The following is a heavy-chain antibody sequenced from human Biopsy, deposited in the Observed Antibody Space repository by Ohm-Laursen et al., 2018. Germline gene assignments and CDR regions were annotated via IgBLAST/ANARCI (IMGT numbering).Heavy chain of an antibody. CDR1: GGTFSNYG. CDR2: NIPILGTG. D-gene: IGHD3-9*01. Sequence: SSVKVSCKAPGGTFSNYGVNWVRLAPGQGLEWLGGNIPILGTGNYAQKFQDRVTVAADTSTSTATMELRSLRSDDTAVYYCATKLTGYFHHWGQGTLVIVSS. J-gene: IGHJ1*01. CDR3: ATKLTGYFHH. V-gene: IGHV1-69*06.